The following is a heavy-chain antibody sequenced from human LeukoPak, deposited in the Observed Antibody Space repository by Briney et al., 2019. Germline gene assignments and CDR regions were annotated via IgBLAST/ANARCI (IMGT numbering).Heavy chain of an antibody. V-gene: IGHV4-59*08. CDR2: ISYSGST. D-gene: IGHD2-2*02. CDR3: ARSYCSSTSCYTMDV. J-gene: IGHJ6*03. Sequence: SETLSLTCTVSHGSMIDHFWSWIRQPPGKGLEWLGYISYSGSTKYNPSLRGRGTMSLDRSKNQFSLKLSSVTAADTAVYYCARSYCSSTSCYTMDVWGKGTTVTVSS. CDR1: HGSMIDHF.